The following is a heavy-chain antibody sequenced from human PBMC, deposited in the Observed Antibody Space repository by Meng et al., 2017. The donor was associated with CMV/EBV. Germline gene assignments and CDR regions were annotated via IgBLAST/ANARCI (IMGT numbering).Heavy chain of an antibody. D-gene: IGHD6-19*01. Sequence: GGSLRLSCAASGFTFSSYAMSWVRQAPGKGLEWVSVISGSGGSTYYADSVKGRFTISRDNSKNTLFLQMYSLRAEDTAVYYCAKVLEQWLLTDGMDVWGQGNAGHRLL. CDR2: ISGSGGST. J-gene: IGHJ6*02. V-gene: IGHV3-23*01. CDR3: AKVLEQWLLTDGMDV. CDR1: GFTFSSYA.